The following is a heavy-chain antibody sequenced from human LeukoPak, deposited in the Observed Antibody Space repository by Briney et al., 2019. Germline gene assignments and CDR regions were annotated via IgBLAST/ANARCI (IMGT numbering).Heavy chain of an antibody. J-gene: IGHJ4*02. CDR3: ARDNYYDSSGFDY. CDR2: IYSGGST. Sequence: GGSLRLSCAASGFTVSNHYMNWVRQAPGKGLEWVSLIYSGGSTYYADSVKGRFTISRDNAKNSLYLQMNSLRAEDTAVYYCARDNYYDSSGFDYWGQGTLVTVSS. V-gene: IGHV3-53*01. CDR1: GFTVSNHY. D-gene: IGHD3-22*01.